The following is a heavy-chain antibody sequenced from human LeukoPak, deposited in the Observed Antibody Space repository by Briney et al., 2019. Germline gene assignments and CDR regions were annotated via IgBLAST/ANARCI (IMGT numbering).Heavy chain of an antibody. CDR2: ISSDGGSS. V-gene: IGHV3-74*01. CDR3: VRDKTRNDFDY. CDR1: GFTFSNYW. Sequence: PGGSLRLSCAASGFTFSNYWMHWVSQAPAKGLVWVSRISSDGGSSTYADSVKGRFTVSRDNAKNTLYLQMDSLRAEDMAVYYCVRDKTRNDFDYWGQGTLVTVSS. J-gene: IGHJ4*02. D-gene: IGHD1-14*01.